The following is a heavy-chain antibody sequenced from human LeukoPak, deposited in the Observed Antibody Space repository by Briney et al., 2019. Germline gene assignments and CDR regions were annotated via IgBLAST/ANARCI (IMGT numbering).Heavy chain of an antibody. CDR2: IYYGGNT. CDR1: GGSISNYY. V-gene: IGHV4-59*01. CDR3: ARVRYCSTNRCYDREFDN. Sequence: SETLSLTCTVSGGSISNYYWSWIRQPPGKGLEWIGYIYYGGNTNYNPSLKSRVTISVDTSKNQFSLKLNSVTAADTAVYYCARVRYCSTNRCYDREFDNWGQGTLVTVSS. J-gene: IGHJ4*02. D-gene: IGHD2-2*01.